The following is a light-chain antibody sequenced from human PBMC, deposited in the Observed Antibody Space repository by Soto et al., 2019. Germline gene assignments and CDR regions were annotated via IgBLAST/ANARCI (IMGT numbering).Light chain of an antibody. CDR2: EVV. J-gene: IGLJ1*01. CDR1: KNDVGFYDF. CDR3: KSYAGSNTYV. V-gene: IGLV2-8*01. Sequence: QSVLTQPPSASGSPGQSVTISCTGTKNDVGFYDFVSWYQHHPGKAPRLIIYEVVQRPSGVPDRFFGSKSGNTASLTVSGLQAADEADYFCKSYAGSNTYVFGSGTKVTVL.